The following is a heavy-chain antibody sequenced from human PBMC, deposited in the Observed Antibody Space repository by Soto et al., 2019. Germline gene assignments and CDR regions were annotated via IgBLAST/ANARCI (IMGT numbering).Heavy chain of an antibody. Sequence: ASVKVSCKASGYTFTSYGISWVRQAPGQGLEWMGWISAYNGNTNYAQKLQGRVTMTTDTSTSTAYMELRSLRSDDTAVYYCARVRYSSRWYDRSYYYCGMDVWGQGTPVTVSS. V-gene: IGHV1-18*04. CDR2: ISAYNGNT. CDR3: ARVRYSSRWYDRSYYYCGMDV. D-gene: IGHD6-13*01. CDR1: GYTFTSYG. J-gene: IGHJ6*02.